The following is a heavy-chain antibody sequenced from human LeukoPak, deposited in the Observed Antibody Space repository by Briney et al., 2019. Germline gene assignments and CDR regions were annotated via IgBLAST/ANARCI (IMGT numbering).Heavy chain of an antibody. V-gene: IGHV1-69*04. D-gene: IGHD1/OR15-1a*01. CDR2: IIPILGIA. J-gene: IGHJ3*02. Sequence: SVKVSCKASGGTFSSYAISWVRQAPGQGLEWMGRIIPILGIANYAQKFQGRVTMTEDTSTDTAYMELSSLGSEDTAVYYCATPGRLGQGAFDIWGQGTMVTVSS. CDR1: GGTFSSYA. CDR3: ATPGRLGQGAFDI.